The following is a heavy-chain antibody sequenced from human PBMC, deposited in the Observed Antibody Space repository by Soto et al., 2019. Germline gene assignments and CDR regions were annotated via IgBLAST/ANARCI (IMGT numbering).Heavy chain of an antibody. CDR2: ISGSGGST. V-gene: IGHV3-23*01. CDR3: AKGITIFGVVFCMDV. CDR1: GFTFSSYA. Sequence: VGSVRLSCAASGFTFSSYAMSWVRQAPGKGLEWVSAISGSGGSTYYADSVKGRFTISRDNSKNTLYLQMNSLRAEDTAVYYCAKGITIFGVVFCMDVWGQGTTVTVSS. J-gene: IGHJ6*02. D-gene: IGHD3-3*01.